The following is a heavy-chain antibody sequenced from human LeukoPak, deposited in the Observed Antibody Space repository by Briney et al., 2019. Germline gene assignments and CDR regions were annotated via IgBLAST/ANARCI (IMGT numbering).Heavy chain of an antibody. J-gene: IGHJ5*02. CDR2: IDTSGST. CDR1: GGSISSRSYY. CDR3: ARGLRYFGWLYES. D-gene: IGHD3-9*01. Sequence: PSETLSLTCTVSGGSISSRSYYWSWIRQPAGKGLEWIGRIDTSGSTNFNPPLKTRGTISVDTSKNQFSLRLSSVTAADTAVYYCARGLRYFGWLYESWGQGSLVTVSS. V-gene: IGHV4-61*02.